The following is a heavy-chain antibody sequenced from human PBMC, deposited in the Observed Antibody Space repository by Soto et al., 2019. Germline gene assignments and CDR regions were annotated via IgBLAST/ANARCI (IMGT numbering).Heavy chain of an antibody. CDR2: ISDSGGST. V-gene: IGHV3-23*01. Sequence: PGGSLGLSCAASVFTFSIYAMGWARQAPGKGLEWVSGISDSGGSTYYADSVKGRFTISRDNSKNTLYLQMNSLRAEDAAVYYCAKDVQHYSSGSLDYWGQGTLVTVSS. CDR3: AKDVQHYSSGSLDY. CDR1: VFTFSIYA. J-gene: IGHJ4*02. D-gene: IGHD6-19*01.